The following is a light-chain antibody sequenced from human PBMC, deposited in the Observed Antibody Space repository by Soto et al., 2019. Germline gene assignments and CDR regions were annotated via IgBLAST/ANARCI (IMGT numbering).Light chain of an antibody. V-gene: IGKV1-5*03. CDR2: KAS. CDR1: QSISSW. J-gene: IGKJ1*01. CDR3: QQYNSYRT. Sequence: DIQMTQSPSTLSASVGDRVTITCRASQSISSWLAWYQQKPGKAPKLLIYKASSLESGVPSRFSGSGSGTEFTLTISSLPPDDFETYSYQQYNSYRTFGQGTKVEIK.